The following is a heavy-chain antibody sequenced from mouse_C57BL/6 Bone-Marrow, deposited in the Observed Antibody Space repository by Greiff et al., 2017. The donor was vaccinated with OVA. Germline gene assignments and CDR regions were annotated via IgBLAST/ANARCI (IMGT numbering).Heavy chain of an antibody. CDR3: TENYYGDY. Sequence: VQLQESGAELVRPGASVTLSCKASGYTFTDYEMHWVKQTPVHGLEWIGAIDPETGGTAYNQKFKGKAILTADKSSSTAYMELRSLTSEDSAVYYCTENYYGDYWGQGTTLTVSS. CDR2: IDPETGGT. CDR1: GYTFTDYE. V-gene: IGHV1-15*01. J-gene: IGHJ2*01.